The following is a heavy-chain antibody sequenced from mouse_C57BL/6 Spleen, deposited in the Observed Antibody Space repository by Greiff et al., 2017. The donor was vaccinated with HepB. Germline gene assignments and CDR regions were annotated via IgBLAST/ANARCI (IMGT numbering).Heavy chain of an antibody. CDR3: ARSLLLLDWYFDV. V-gene: IGHV1-52*01. CDR1: GYTFTSYW. D-gene: IGHD1-1*01. J-gene: IGHJ1*03. CDR2: IDPSDSET. Sequence: QVQLQQPGAELVRPGSSVKLSCKASGYTFTSYWMHWVKQRPIQGLEWIGNIDPSDSETHYNQKFKDKATLTVDKSSSTAYMQLSSLPSEDSAVYYCARSLLLLDWYFDVWGTGTTVTVSS.